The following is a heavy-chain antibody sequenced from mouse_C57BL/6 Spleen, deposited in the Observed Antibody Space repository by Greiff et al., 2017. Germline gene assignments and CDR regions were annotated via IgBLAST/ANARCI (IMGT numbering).Heavy chain of an antibody. CDR2: ISSGSSTI. Sequence: EVQRVESGGGLVKPGGSLKLSCAASGFTFSDYGMHWVRQAPEKGLEWVAYISSGSSTIYYADTVKGRFTISRDNAKNTLFLQMTSLRSEDTAMYYCARGPSGYYAMDYWGQGTSVTVSS. CDR3: ARGPSGYYAMDY. D-gene: IGHD3-2*02. V-gene: IGHV5-17*01. CDR1: GFTFSDYG. J-gene: IGHJ4*01.